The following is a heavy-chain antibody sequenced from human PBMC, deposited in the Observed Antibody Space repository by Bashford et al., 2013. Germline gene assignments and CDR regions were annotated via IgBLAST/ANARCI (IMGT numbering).Heavy chain of an antibody. CDR1: GYSFTNYA. Sequence: VASVKVSCKASGYSFTNYAMHWVRQAPGQRLEWMGWINAGNGNTKYLEKFQGRVTITGDTSASTAYMELSSLRSEDTAVYYCARRRQSGYSNSWSSSDFDYVGPGNPGPPSPQ. CDR2: INAGNGNT. V-gene: IGHV1-3*01. J-gene: IGHJ4*02. CDR3: ARRRQSGYSNSWSSSDFDY. D-gene: IGHD6-13*01.